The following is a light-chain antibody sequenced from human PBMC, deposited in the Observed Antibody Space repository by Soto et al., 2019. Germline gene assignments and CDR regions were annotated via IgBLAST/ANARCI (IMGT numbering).Light chain of an antibody. V-gene: IGLV2-8*01. CDR1: RRDIGGYDH. CDR3: TSYAGSNSLL. CDR2: EVS. J-gene: IGLJ2*01. Sequence: QSVLTQPPSASGSPGQSVTVSCTGTRRDIGGYDHVSWYQQHPGKAPKLMISEVSKRPSGVPDRFSASKSGNTASLTVSGLQAEDEADYYCTSYAGSNSLLFGGGTKVTVL.